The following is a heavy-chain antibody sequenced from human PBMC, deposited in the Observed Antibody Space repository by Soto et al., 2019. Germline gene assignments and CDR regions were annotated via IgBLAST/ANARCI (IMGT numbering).Heavy chain of an antibody. CDR2: IWYDGSNK. J-gene: IGHJ3*02. CDR1: GFTFSSYG. V-gene: IGHV3-33*01. D-gene: IGHD3-10*02. CDR3: ARDLRGCSGSYGLDAFYI. Sequence: QVQLVESGGGVVQPGRSLRLSCAASGFTFSSYGMHWVRQAPGKGLEWVAVIWYDGSNKYYADSVKGRFTISRDNSKNTQYLQIDSLRAEDTAVYYCARDLRGCSGSYGLDAFYIWCQGTMVTVS.